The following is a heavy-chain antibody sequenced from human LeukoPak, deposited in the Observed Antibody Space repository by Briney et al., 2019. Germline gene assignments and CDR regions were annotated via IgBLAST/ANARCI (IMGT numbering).Heavy chain of an antibody. CDR1: GFTFSSSA. J-gene: IGHJ4*02. D-gene: IGHD2-15*01. CDR2: ISNNGGYT. V-gene: IGHV3-23*01. CDR3: AKQLGYCSDGSCYFPY. Sequence: GGSLRLSCAASGFTFSSSAMSWVRQAPGKGLEWVSAISNNGGYTYYADSVQGRFTISRDNSKSTLCLQLNSLRAEDTAVYYCAKQLGYCSDGSCYFPYWGQGTLVTVSS.